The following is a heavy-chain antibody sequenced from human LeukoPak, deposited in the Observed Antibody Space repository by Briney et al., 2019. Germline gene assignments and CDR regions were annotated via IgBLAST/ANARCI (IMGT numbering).Heavy chain of an antibody. Sequence: SQTLSLTCTVSGGSISSGDYYWGWIRQPPGKGLEWIGSFYYSGSTYYNPSLKSRVTISVDTSKNQFSLRLSSVTAADTAVYYCASYGDYFDYWGQGTLVTVSS. D-gene: IGHD4-17*01. CDR2: FYYSGST. CDR3: ASYGDYFDY. CDR1: GGSISSGDYY. J-gene: IGHJ4*02. V-gene: IGHV4-39*01.